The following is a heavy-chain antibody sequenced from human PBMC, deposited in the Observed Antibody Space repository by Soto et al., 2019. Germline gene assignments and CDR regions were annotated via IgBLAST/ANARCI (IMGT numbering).Heavy chain of an antibody. D-gene: IGHD4-17*01. CDR1: GGTFSGYY. CDR3: ARVPWATVTTGHWSDS. V-gene: IGHV4-34*01. Sequence: SETLSLTCAVYGGTFSGYYWSWIRQPPGRGLEWLGEINHDGGANYNPSLRSRVRLSVDASKNQFSLNLNSVTAADTAVYYCARVPWATVTTGHWSDSWGKGTLVTVSS. CDR2: INHDGGA. J-gene: IGHJ5*01.